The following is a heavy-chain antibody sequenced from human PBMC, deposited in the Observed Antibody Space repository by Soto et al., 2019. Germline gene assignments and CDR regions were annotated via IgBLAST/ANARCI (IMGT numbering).Heavy chain of an antibody. J-gene: IGHJ3*02. CDR1: GFSLSTSGVG. Sequence: QITLKESGPTLVKPTQTLTLTCTLSGFSLSTSGVGVAWIRQPPGKALEWLALIYWVDTKPYSPSLKSRLTITKDSSKNQVILTMTNLDPVDTATYYCAHSVFADCGDAFNIWGQGTLLTGSS. V-gene: IGHV2-5*02. D-gene: IGHD2-21*02. CDR3: AHSVFADCGDAFNI. CDR2: IYWVDTK.